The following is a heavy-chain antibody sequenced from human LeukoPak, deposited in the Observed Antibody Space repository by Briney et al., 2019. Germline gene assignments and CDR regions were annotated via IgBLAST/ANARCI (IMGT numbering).Heavy chain of an antibody. D-gene: IGHD6-19*01. J-gene: IGHJ4*02. CDR2: IDPNGGST. CDR3: ARDSSGWYYFDY. Sequence: ASVTVSCKASGYTFTSYYMHWVRQAPGQGLEWMGIIDPNGGSTSYAQKFQGRVTMTRDTSTSTVYMELSSLRSEDTAVYYCARDSSGWYYFDYWGQGTLVTVSS. CDR1: GYTFTSYY. V-gene: IGHV1-46*01.